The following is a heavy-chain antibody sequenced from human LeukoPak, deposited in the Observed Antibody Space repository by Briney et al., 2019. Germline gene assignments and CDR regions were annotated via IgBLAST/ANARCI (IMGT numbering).Heavy chain of an antibody. CDR3: ARDSVPGYCGNGVCSYHWFDP. CDR1: GFIFSSYS. Sequence: GGSLRLSCEASGFIFSSYSLNWVRQAPGKGLEWVASITSTSDDTHYAGSVTGRFTISRDNARNSVYLQMNSLRAEDTAVYYCARDSVPGYCGNGVCSYHWFDPWGQGTLVTVSS. J-gene: IGHJ5*02. CDR2: ITSTSDDT. V-gene: IGHV3-21*01. D-gene: IGHD2-8*01.